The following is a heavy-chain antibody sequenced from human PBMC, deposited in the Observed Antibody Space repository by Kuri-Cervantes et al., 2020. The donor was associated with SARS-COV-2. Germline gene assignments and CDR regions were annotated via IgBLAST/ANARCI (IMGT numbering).Heavy chain of an antibody. Sequence: ASVKVSCKASGYTFTGYYMHWVRQAPGQGLEWMGWINPNSGGTNYAQKFQGRVTMTRDTSISTAYMELSRLRSDDTAGYYCATPSYYDSSGSYDAFDIWGQGTMVTVSS. V-gene: IGHV1-2*02. CDR2: INPNSGGT. D-gene: IGHD3-22*01. CDR3: ATPSYYDSSGSYDAFDI. CDR1: GYTFTGYY. J-gene: IGHJ3*02.